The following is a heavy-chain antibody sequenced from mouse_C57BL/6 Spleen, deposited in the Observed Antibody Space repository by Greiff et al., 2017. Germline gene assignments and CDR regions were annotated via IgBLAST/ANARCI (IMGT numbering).Heavy chain of an antibody. CDR2: IYPGDGDT. V-gene: IGHV1-82*01. CDR3: ARYYYEDYCDY. Sequence: QVQLKQSGPELVKPGASVKISCKASGYAFSSSWMTWVKQRPGKGLEWIGGIYPGDGDTNYNGKFKGKATLTADKSSSIAYMQLSSLTSEDSAVYCCARYYYEDYCDYWGQGTTLTVSS. J-gene: IGHJ2*01. D-gene: IGHD2-4*01. CDR1: GYAFSSSW.